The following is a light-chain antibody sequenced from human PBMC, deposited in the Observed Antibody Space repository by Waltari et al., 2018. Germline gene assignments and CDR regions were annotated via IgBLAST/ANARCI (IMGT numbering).Light chain of an antibody. CDR1: SSDVGGYNY. CDR2: DVS. J-gene: IGLJ2*01. Sequence: QSALTQPASVSGSPGQSITISCTGTSSDVGGYNYVSGYQQHPGKAHKLKIYDVSKRPSGVSNRCSGAKSGNTASRTISGLQAEDEADYYCCSYAGSNTLVFGGGTKLTVL. CDR3: CSYAGSNTLV. V-gene: IGLV2-23*02.